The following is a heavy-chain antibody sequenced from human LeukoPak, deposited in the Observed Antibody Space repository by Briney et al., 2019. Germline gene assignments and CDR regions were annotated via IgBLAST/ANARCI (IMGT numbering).Heavy chain of an antibody. V-gene: IGHV4-59*01. CDR3: ARDHSSSSSGFDP. D-gene: IGHD6-6*01. J-gene: IGHJ5*02. CDR2: IYYSGST. Sequence: SETRSLTCTVTGGSISSYYWSWIRQPPGKGLEWIGYIYYSGSTNYNPSLKSRVTISVDTSKNQFSLKLSSVTAADTAVYYCARDHSSSSSGFDPWGQGTLVTVSS. CDR1: GGSISSYY.